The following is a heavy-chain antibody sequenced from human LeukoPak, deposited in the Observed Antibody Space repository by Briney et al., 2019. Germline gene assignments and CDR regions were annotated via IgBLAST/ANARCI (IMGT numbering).Heavy chain of an antibody. CDR3: AKAITVTTDPPVDY. V-gene: IGHV3-30*02. CDR2: IRYDGSNK. J-gene: IGHJ4*02. CDR1: GFTFSSYG. Sequence: GGSLRLSCAASGFTFSSYGMHWVRQAPGKGLEWVAFIRYDGSNKYYADSVKGRFTISRDNSKNTLYLQMNSLRAEDMAVYYCAKAITVTTDPPVDYWGQGTLVTVSS. D-gene: IGHD4-11*01.